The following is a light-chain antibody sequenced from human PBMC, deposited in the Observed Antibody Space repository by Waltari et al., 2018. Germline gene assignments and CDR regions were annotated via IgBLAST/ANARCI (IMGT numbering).Light chain of an antibody. CDR1: QNIRTH. V-gene: IGKV1-39*01. CDR2: AAS. J-gene: IGKJ1*01. Sequence: DIQMTQSPSSLSASVGDTVTVTCRPSQNIRTHLNWYQQKPATAPKLLIYAASTLHRGVPSRFSGSGSGTDFTLTVTNLQPDDFAIYFCQQSFSSPWTFGQGTRV. CDR3: QQSFSSPWT.